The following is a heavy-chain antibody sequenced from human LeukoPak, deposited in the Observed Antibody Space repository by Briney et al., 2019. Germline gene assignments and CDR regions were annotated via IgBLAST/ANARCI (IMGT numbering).Heavy chain of an antibody. D-gene: IGHD4-11*01. CDR2: ISDDGRST. V-gene: IGHV3-23*01. Sequence: AGGSLRLSCAASGFTFRTLAMNWVRQAPGKGLEWVSTISDDGRSTHCADSVKGRFTISRDNSKNTLDLQMNSLKDEDTAVYYCFAATTTGDDYWGQGTLVTVSS. CDR3: FAATTTGDDY. CDR1: GFTFRTLA. J-gene: IGHJ4*02.